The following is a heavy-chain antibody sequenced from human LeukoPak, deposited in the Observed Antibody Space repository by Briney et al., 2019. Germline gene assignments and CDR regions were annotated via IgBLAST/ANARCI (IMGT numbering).Heavy chain of an antibody. CDR3: ATASSMVRGVIIETPFGY. CDR1: GYTFTDFY. Sequence: ASVKVSCKTSGYTFTDFYFYWLRQAPGQGLEWVGWIFPRNGDTNYAQKFQDRVTLTRDTSTDTAYMELSSLRSEDTAVYYCATASSMVRGVIIETPFGYWGQGTLVTVSS. V-gene: IGHV1-2*02. J-gene: IGHJ4*02. CDR2: IFPRNGDT. D-gene: IGHD3-10*01.